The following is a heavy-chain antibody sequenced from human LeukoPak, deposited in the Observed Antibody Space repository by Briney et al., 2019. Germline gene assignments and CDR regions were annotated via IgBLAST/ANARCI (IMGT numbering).Heavy chain of an antibody. D-gene: IGHD1-7*01. CDR1: GGSFSGYY. CDR3: ARAAPLNWNYALDY. J-gene: IGHJ4*02. V-gene: IGHV4-34*01. Sequence: SETLSLTCAVYGGSFSGYYWGWIRQPPGKGLEWIGSIYYSGSTYYNPSLESRVTISVDMSKSQFSLKLTSVTAADTAVYYCARAAPLNWNYALDYWGQGTLVTVSS. CDR2: IYYSGST.